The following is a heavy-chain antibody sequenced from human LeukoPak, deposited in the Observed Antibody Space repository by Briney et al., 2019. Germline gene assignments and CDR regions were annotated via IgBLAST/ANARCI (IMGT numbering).Heavy chain of an antibody. Sequence: GGSLRLSCAASGFTFSDHYMDWVRQAPGKGLEWVARIRNKTNSYTTEYAASVKVTLIISRADSTNSLYLHMNSLKINDTAFYYCARGGTSFGAGYYTYWGKGTLVTVSS. CDR2: IRNKTNSYTT. D-gene: IGHD3-3*01. V-gene: IGHV3-72*01. CDR1: GFTFSDHY. J-gene: IGHJ4*02. CDR3: ARGGTSFGAGYYTY.